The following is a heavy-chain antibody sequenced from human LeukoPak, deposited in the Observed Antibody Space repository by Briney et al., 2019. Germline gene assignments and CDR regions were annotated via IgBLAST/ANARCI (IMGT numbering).Heavy chain of an antibody. V-gene: IGHV3-7*01. D-gene: IGHD6-19*01. CDR1: GFPFSSYW. Sequence: PGGSLRLSCAASGFPFSSYWMTWVRKAPGKRPEWVANIKQDGNEQYYVDSVKGRFTISRDNAKNLLYLQMNSLRAEDTAVYYCARYALSSPNPNWFDPWGQGTLVTVSS. CDR2: IKQDGNEQ. J-gene: IGHJ5*02. CDR3: ARYALSSPNPNWFDP.